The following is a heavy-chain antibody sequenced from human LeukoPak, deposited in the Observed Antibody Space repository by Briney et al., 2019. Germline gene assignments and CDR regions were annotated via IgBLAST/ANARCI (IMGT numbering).Heavy chain of an antibody. Sequence: PGESLRLSCAASGFTLSNYWMFWVRQAPEKGLEWVANINRDGSVVYYVDSVKGRFTISRDNAKNSLYLQMNSLRADDTALYFCTRDFSPQFSGKYYDAFDMWGQGTMVTVS. CDR1: GFTLSNYW. V-gene: IGHV3-7*01. CDR2: INRDGSVV. D-gene: IGHD2/OR15-2a*01. J-gene: IGHJ3*02. CDR3: TRDFSPQFSGKYYDAFDM.